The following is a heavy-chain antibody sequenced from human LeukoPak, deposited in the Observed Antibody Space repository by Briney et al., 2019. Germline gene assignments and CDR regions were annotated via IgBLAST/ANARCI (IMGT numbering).Heavy chain of an antibody. D-gene: IGHD3-9*01. V-gene: IGHV3-15*01. CDR2: IKSKTDGGTT. Sequence: GALRLSCAASGFTFSNAWMSWVRQAPGKGLEWVGRIKSKTDGGTTDYAAPVKGRFTISRDDSKNTLYLQMNSLKTEDTAAYYCTTGYYDILTGYYPDAFDIWGQGTMVTVSS. J-gene: IGHJ3*02. CDR1: GFTFSNAW. CDR3: TTGYYDILTGYYPDAFDI.